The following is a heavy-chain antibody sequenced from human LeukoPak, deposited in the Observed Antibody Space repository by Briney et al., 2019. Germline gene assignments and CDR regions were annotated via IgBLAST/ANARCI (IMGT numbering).Heavy chain of an antibody. D-gene: IGHD3/OR15-3a*01. Sequence: PSETLSLTCTVSGGSISSGGYYWSWIRQHPGKGLEWIGYIYYSGSTYYNPSLKSRVTISVDTSKNQFSLKLSSVTAADTAVYYCARGGLDAFDIWGQGTMVIVSS. CDR1: GGSISSGGYY. CDR3: ARGGLDAFDI. V-gene: IGHV4-31*03. J-gene: IGHJ3*02. CDR2: IYYSGST.